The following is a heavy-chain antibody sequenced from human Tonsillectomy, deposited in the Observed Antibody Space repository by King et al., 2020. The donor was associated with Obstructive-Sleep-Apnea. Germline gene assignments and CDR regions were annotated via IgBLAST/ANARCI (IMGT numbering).Heavy chain of an antibody. D-gene: IGHD4-11*01. V-gene: IGHV1-18*01. CDR3: ASDPPPYSRDYYGMDV. Sequence: QLVQSGAEVKRPGASVKVSCKASGYTFTSYGISWVRQAPGQGLEWMGWISVYNGNTYYAQKVQGRVTMTTDTFTSTAYMELRSLRSDDTAVYYCASDPPPYSRDYYGMDVWGEGTTVTVSS. CDR1: GYTFTSYG. CDR2: ISVYNGNT. J-gene: IGHJ6*04.